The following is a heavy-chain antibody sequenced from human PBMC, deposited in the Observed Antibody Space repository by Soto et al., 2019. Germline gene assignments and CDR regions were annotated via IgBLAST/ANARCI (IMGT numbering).Heavy chain of an antibody. CDR3: ARDQKGSAPPALTYYDYGMDV. J-gene: IGHJ6*02. CDR2: IIPIFGTA. CDR1: GGTFSSYA. V-gene: IGHV1-69*01. Sequence: QVQLVQSGAEVKKPGSSVKVSCKASGGTFSSYAISWVRQAPGQGLEWMGGIIPIFGTANYAQKFQGRVTIPEEESTRTAYMALSSLRSEDTAVYYCARDQKGSAPPALTYYDYGMDVWGQGTTVTVSS. D-gene: IGHD6-25*01.